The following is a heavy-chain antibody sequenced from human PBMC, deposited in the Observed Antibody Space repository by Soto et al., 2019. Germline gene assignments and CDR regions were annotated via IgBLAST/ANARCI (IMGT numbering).Heavy chain of an antibody. Sequence: QVQLQESGPGLVKPSGTLSLTCAVSGDSISSTNWWSWVRQPPGKGLEWIGEIYHGGSTNYNSSLKSRVTISVDKSKSQFSLKLSSVTAADTAVYYCASKTFTSGVSDFWGQGTLVTVSS. CDR3: ASKTFTSGVSDF. J-gene: IGHJ4*02. CDR1: GDSISSTNW. V-gene: IGHV4-4*02. D-gene: IGHD6-13*01. CDR2: IYHGGST.